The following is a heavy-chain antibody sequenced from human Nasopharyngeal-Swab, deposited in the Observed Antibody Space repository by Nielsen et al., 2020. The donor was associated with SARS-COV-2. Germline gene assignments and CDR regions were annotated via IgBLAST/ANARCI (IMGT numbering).Heavy chain of an antibody. J-gene: IGHJ4*02. Sequence: WIRQPPRKGLEWIGYIYYSGSTNYNPSLKSRVTISVDTSKNQFSLKLSSVTAADTAVYYCARGGRITIFGVVIKGLYFDYWGQGTLVTVSS. CDR2: IYYSGST. V-gene: IGHV4-59*12. D-gene: IGHD3-3*01. CDR3: ARGGRITIFGVVIKGLYFDY.